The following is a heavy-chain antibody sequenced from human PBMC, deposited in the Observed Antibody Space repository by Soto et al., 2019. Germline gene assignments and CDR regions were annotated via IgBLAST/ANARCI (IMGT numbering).Heavy chain of an antibody. Sequence: VGSLRLSCAASGFTFSSYAMHWVRQAPGKGLEWVAVISYDGSNKYYADSVKGRFTISRDNSKNTLYLQMNSLRAEDTAVYYCARDQTTVVTTYYYYYGMDVWGQGTTVTASS. CDR1: GFTFSSYA. CDR2: ISYDGSNK. D-gene: IGHD4-17*01. V-gene: IGHV3-30-3*01. J-gene: IGHJ6*02. CDR3: ARDQTTVVTTYYYYYGMDV.